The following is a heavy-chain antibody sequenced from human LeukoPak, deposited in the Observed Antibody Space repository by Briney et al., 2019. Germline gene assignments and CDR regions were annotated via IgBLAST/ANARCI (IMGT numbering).Heavy chain of an antibody. CDR2: IYNSGST. CDR3: ARTNSGSHGAFDI. D-gene: IGHD3-22*01. CDR1: GFTFSNAW. J-gene: IGHJ3*02. Sequence: GGSLRLSCAASGFTFSNAWMSWVRQAPGKGLEWVSVIYNSGSTYYADSVKGRFTISKDNSKNTLYLQINSLRAEDTAVYYCARTNSGSHGAFDIWGQGTLVTVSS. V-gene: IGHV3-53*01.